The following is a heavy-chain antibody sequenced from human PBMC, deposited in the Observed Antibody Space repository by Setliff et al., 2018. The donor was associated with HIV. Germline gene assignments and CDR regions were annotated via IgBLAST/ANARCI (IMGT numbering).Heavy chain of an antibody. D-gene: IGHD3-16*02. CDR1: GYTFTNYD. V-gene: IGHV1-8*02. CDR2: MNPNSGNT. CDR3: ARCSYVWGSYRMQP. J-gene: IGHJ5*02. Sequence: ASVKVSCKASGYTFTNYDINWVRQATGQGLEWMGWMNPNSGNTGYAQKFQGRVTMTRNTSISTAYMELSSLRSEDTAVYYCARCSYVWGSYRMQPWGQGTLVTISS.